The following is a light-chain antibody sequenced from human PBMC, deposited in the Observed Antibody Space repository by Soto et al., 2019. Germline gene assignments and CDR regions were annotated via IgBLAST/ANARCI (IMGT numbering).Light chain of an antibody. J-gene: IGLJ1*01. CDR1: SSNIGSNT. Sequence: QSVLTQPPSASGTPGQRVTISCSGSSSNIGSNTVNWYQQLPGTAPKLLIYSNNQRPSGVPDRFSGSKSGTSASLAISGLQSEDEADYYCAAWDVSLNGGVFGTGTKVTVL. CDR3: AAWDVSLNGGV. V-gene: IGLV1-44*01. CDR2: SNN.